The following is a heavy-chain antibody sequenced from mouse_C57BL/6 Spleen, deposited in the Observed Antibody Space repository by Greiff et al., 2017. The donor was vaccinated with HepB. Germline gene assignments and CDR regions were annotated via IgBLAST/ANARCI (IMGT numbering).Heavy chain of an antibody. V-gene: IGHV1-69*01. D-gene: IGHD2-4*01. CDR3: ARWDPYDYDGYAMDY. CDR2: IDPSDSYT. J-gene: IGHJ4*01. CDR1: GYTFTSYW. Sequence: QVQLQQPGAELVMPGASVKLSCKASGYTFTSYWMHWVKQRPGQGLEWIGEIDPSDSYTNYNQKFKGKSTLTVDKSSSTAYMQVSSLTSEDSAVYYCARWDPYDYDGYAMDYWGQGTSVTVSS.